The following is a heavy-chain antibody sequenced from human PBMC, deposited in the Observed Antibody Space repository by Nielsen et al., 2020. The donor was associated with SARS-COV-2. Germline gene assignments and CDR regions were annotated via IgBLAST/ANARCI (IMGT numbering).Heavy chain of an antibody. J-gene: IGHJ4*02. CDR2: MSSTGTEN. V-gene: IGHV3-33*05. CDR3: ASLNWVDPTSN. D-gene: IGHD1-1*01. Sequence: GESLKISCVASGFIFRSHDVHWVRQAPGKGLEWVAVMSSTGTENPYGDSVKGRFTISSDNAKNSMSLQMHSLRVEDTGVYYCASLNWVDPTSNWGPGTPVTVSS. CDR1: GFIFRSHD.